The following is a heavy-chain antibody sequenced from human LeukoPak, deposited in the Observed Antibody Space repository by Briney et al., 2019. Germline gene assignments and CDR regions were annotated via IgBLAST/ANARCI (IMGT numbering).Heavy chain of an antibody. CDR3: VKSDCASDGCKLLSY. CDR2: INGSGDAT. D-gene: IGHD3-10*01. Sequence: GGSLRLSCAASGFIFSHYTMTWVRQAPGKGLEWVSSINGSGDATKYADSFMGRFTISRDNSKNTVSLQIYSLRVDDTAVYYCVKSDCASDGCKLLSYWGQGTLVSVSS. J-gene: IGHJ4*02. CDR1: GFIFSHYT. V-gene: IGHV3-23*01.